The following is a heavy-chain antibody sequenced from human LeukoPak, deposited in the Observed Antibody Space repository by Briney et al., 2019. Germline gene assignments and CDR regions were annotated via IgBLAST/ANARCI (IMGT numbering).Heavy chain of an antibody. CDR3: ARVVDCSGGSCYSGVDH. CDR1: GYTFTSYG. CDR2: ISAYNGNT. Sequence: ASVKVSCKASGYTFTSYGISWVRQAPGQGLEWMGWISAYNGNTNYALKLQGRVTMTTDTSTSTAYMELRSLRSDDTAVYYCARVVDCSGGSCYSGVDHWGQGTLVTVSS. J-gene: IGHJ4*02. D-gene: IGHD2-15*01. V-gene: IGHV1-18*01.